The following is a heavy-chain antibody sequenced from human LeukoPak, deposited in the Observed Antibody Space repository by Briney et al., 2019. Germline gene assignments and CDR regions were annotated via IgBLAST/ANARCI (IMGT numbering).Heavy chain of an antibody. CDR1: GFSFSNYT. V-gene: IGHV3-21*04. CDR2: ISRSGSFI. CDR3: ARGRQQLVYGMDV. J-gene: IGHJ6*02. Sequence: GGSLRLSCAASGFSFSNYTMNWVRQAPGKGLEWVSSISRSGSFIYYADSLKGRFTISKDNADNSLYLQMSSLRVEDTAVYYCARGRQQLVYGMDVWGQGTTVTVSS. D-gene: IGHD6-13*01.